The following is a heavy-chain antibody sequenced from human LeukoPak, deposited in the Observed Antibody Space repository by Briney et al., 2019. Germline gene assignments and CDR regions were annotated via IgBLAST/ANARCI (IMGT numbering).Heavy chain of an antibody. Sequence: GGCLRLSCAASGFTVSAYSMSWVRQAPGKGLEWVANIKQDGSEKYYVDSVKGRFTISRDNAKNSLYLQMNSLRAEDTAVYYCARRFPPVHMDVWGQGTTVIVTS. CDR3: ARRFPPVHMDV. D-gene: IGHD1-1*01. V-gene: IGHV3-7*04. CDR2: IKQDGSEK. J-gene: IGHJ6*02. CDR1: GFTVSAYS.